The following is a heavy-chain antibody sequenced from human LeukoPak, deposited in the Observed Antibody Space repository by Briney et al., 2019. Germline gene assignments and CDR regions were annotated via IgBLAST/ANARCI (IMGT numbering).Heavy chain of an antibody. Sequence: SETLSLTCTVSGGSISSSGSYWGWIRQPPGKGLEWIGSIYYSGNTYNPSLKSRVTISVDTSKNQFSLKLSSVTAADTAVYYCAREVRAYSSSLYYFDYLGQGTLVTVSS. D-gene: IGHD6-13*01. CDR3: AREVRAYSSSLYYFDY. J-gene: IGHJ4*02. V-gene: IGHV4-39*07. CDR2: IYYSGNT. CDR1: GGSISSSGSY.